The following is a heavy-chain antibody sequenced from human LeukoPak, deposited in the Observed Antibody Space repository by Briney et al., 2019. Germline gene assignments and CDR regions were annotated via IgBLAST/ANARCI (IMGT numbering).Heavy chain of an antibody. D-gene: IGHD2-15*01. CDR1: GYSINNYW. CDR2: IYPADSDI. V-gene: IGHV5-51*07. J-gene: IGHJ5*02. CDR3: ARQEYCSGGSCYTWFDP. Sequence: KSGESLKISCKGSGYSINNYWIGWVHQMPGKGLEWMGIIYPADSDIRYSPSFQGQVTISADKSISTAYLQWSSLKASDTAMYYCARQEYCSGGSCYTWFDPWGQGTLVIVSS.